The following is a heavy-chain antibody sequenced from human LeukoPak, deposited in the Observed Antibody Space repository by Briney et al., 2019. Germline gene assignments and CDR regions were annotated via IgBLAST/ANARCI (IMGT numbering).Heavy chain of an antibody. CDR2: ISYDGSNK. CDR1: GFTFSSYG. J-gene: IGHJ4*02. Sequence: GGSLRLSCAASGFTFSSYGMHWVRQAPGKGLEWVAVISYDGSNKYYADSVKGRFTISRDNSKNTLYLQMNSLRAEDTAVYYCAKVAVSSWSPIDYRGQGTLVTVSS. D-gene: IGHD6-13*01. CDR3: AKVAVSSWSPIDY. V-gene: IGHV3-30*18.